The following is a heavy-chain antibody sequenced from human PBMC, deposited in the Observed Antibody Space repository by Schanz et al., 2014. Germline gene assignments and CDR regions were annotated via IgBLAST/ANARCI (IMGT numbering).Heavy chain of an antibody. D-gene: IGHD3-10*01. CDR3: ANSMVRGVRMSDNWFGP. CDR1: GGSISSTFYY. J-gene: IGHJ5*02. CDR2: ISYSGST. Sequence: QLQLQESGPGLVKPSETLSLTCTVSGGSISSTFYYWGWIRQPPGKGLDWIGTISYSGSTYYNPPLKSRVPIPGDTPKTQFPLTLTSVTAADTAVYYCANSMVRGVRMSDNWFGPWGQGTLVSVSS. V-gene: IGHV4-39*01.